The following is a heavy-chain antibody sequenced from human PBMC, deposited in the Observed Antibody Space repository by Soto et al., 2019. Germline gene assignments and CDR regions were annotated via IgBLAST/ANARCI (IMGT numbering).Heavy chain of an antibody. Sequence: SETLSLTCAVYGGSFSGYYRSWIRQPPGKGLEWIGEINHSGSTNYNPSLKSRVTISVDTSKNQFSLKLSSVTAADTAVYYCARDFCSRYTRLAYWGQGTPVTVSS. D-gene: IGHD3-3*01. V-gene: IGHV4-34*01. CDR3: ARDFCSRYTRLAY. CDR1: GGSFSGYY. J-gene: IGHJ4*02. CDR2: INHSGST.